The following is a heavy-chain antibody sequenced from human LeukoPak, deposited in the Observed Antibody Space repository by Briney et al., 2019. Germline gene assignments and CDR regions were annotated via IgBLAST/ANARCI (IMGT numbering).Heavy chain of an antibody. CDR3: ARGSSGNSFPFDY. Sequence: KPSQTLSLTCTVSGGSISSGGYYWSWIRQSPGKGLEWIGYIYYGGRSSYNPSLKSRVTISVDTSKNQFSLRLSSVTAADTAVYYCARGSSGNSFPFDYWGQGTLVTVSS. CDR2: IYYGGRS. J-gene: IGHJ4*02. D-gene: IGHD4-23*01. CDR1: GGSISSGGYY. V-gene: IGHV4-61*08.